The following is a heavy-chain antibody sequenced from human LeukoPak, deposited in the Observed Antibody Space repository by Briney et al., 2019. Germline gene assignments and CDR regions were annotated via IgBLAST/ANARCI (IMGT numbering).Heavy chain of an antibody. Sequence: KASETLSPTCTVSGGSISSSSYYWGWIRQPPGKGLEWIGSIYYSGSTYYNPSLKSRVTISVDTSKNQFSLKLSSVTAADTAVYYCARTVEMATIDYWGQGTLVTVSS. D-gene: IGHD5-24*01. CDR1: GGSISSSSYY. CDR2: IYYSGST. V-gene: IGHV4-39*01. J-gene: IGHJ4*02. CDR3: ARTVEMATIDY.